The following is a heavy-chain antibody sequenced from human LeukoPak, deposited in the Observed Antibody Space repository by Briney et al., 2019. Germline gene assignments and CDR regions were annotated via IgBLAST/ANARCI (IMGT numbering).Heavy chain of an antibody. CDR2: IIPIFGTA. CDR3: AVTKRGYSYGSPSYYFDY. Sequence: SSVKVSCKASGGTFSSYAISWVRQAPGQGLEWMGGIIPIFGTANYAQKFQGRVTITTDESTSTAYMELSSLRSEDTAVYYCAVTKRGYSYGSPSYYFDYWGEGTLVTVSS. CDR1: GGTFSSYA. V-gene: IGHV1-69*05. D-gene: IGHD5-18*01. J-gene: IGHJ4*02.